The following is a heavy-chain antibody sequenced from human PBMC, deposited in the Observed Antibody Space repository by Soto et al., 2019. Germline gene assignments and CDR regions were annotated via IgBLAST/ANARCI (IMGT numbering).Heavy chain of an antibody. Sequence: EGQLLQSGGGLVQPGASLRVSCAASGFTFSSSGMSWVRQAPGKGLEWVSSISVRGDYRYYADSVKGRFTISRDNSKNTPYLQMNSLTAEDTAVYYCANHGGFDFWGQGTMVAVSS. J-gene: IGHJ3*01. CDR3: ANHGGFDF. V-gene: IGHV3-23*01. CDR2: ISVRGDYR. CDR1: GFTFSSSG. D-gene: IGHD4-17*01.